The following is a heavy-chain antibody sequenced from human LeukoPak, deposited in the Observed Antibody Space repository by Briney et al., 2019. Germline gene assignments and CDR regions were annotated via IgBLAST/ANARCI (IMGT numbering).Heavy chain of an antibody. V-gene: IGHV4-34*01. CDR3: ARARYSRSSPFYYGMDV. D-gene: IGHD6-6*01. CDR1: GGSFSGYY. CDR2: INHSGST. Sequence: SETLSLTCAFYGGSFSGYYWSWIRQPPGKGLEWIGEINHSGSTNYNPSLKSRVTISVDTSKNQFSLKLSSVTAADTAVYFCARARYSRSSPFYYGMDVWGQGTTVTVSS. J-gene: IGHJ6*02.